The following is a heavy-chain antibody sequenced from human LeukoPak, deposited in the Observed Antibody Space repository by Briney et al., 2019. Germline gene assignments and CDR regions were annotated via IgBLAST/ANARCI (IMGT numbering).Heavy chain of an antibody. D-gene: IGHD2-2*01. CDR1: GSRFTSYW. J-gene: IGHJ4*02. CDR3: ARGYCSSTSCYPTGIFDY. CDR2: IYPGDSDT. V-gene: IGHV5-51*01. Sequence: GGSLQISCKGSGSRFTSYWIGWVRQLPGKGLEWMGIIYPGDSDTRYSPSFQGQVTISADKSISTAYLQWSSLKASDTAMYYCARGYCSSTSCYPTGIFDYWGQGTLVTVSS.